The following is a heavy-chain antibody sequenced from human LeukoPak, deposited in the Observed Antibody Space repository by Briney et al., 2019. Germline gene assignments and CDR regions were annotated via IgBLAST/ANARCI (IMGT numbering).Heavy chain of an antibody. CDR2: IYPDDSGT. J-gene: IGHJ4*02. V-gene: IGHV5-51*01. CDR3: ATSRGYSGYDPFDY. Sequence: GESLKISCKCSGYSFTSHWIGWVRQMPGKGLEWMGIIYPDDSGTRYRPSFQGQVTLSVDKSISTAYLQWSSLKAPDTAMYYCATSRGYSGYDPFDYWGQGTLVTVSS. D-gene: IGHD5-12*01. CDR1: GYSFTSHW.